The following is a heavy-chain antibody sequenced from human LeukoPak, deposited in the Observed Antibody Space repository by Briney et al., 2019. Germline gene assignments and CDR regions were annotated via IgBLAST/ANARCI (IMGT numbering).Heavy chain of an antibody. CDR3: ATDRGGYGSGSYVY. V-gene: IGHV3-23*01. CDR2: ISGSGGST. CDR1: GFTFSSYA. D-gene: IGHD3-10*01. Sequence: GGSLRLSCAASGFTFSSYAMSWVRQAPGKGLEWVSAISGSGGSTYYADSVKGRFTISRDNSKNTLYLQMNSLRAEDTAVYYCATDRGGYGSGSYVYWGQGTLVTVSS. J-gene: IGHJ4*02.